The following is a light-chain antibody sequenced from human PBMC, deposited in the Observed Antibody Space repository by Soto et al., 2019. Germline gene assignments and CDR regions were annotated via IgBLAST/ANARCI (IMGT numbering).Light chain of an antibody. V-gene: IGKV1-5*01. Sequence: DPQMTQSPSTLPASVGDRVTITSRASQDISRWLACYQQKPEKAPVLLNYDASTLQGGVPSRFSGTGAETEFTPTISSLQPEDFATYYCQQYNAYYSCGQGTKVDI. J-gene: IGKJ2*03. CDR1: QDISRW. CDR2: DAS. CDR3: QQYNAYYS.